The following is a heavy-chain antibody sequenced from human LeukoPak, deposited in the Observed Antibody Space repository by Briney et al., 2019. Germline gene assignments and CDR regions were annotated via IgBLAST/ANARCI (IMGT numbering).Heavy chain of an antibody. CDR3: AREGGIAAADEGWFDP. J-gene: IGHJ5*02. D-gene: IGHD6-13*01. V-gene: IGHV1-2*02. CDR2: INPNSGGT. CDR1: GYTFTGYY. Sequence: GASVKVSGKASGYTFTGYYMHWGRQAPGQGLEWMGWINPNSGGTNYAQKFQGRVTMTRDTSTSTVYMELSSLGSEDTAVYYCAREGGIAAADEGWFDPWGQGTLVTVSS.